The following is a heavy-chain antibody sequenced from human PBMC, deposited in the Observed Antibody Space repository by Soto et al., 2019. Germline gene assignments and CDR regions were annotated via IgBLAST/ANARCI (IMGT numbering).Heavy chain of an antibody. J-gene: IGHJ6*02. D-gene: IGHD2-15*01. CDR1: GYTFTSYG. Sequence: ASVKVSCKASGYTFTSYGINWVRQAPGQGLEWMGWISAYNGNTNYAQKLQGRVTMTTDTSTSTAYMDLRGLRSDDTAVYYCARIRCSGGSCHAYDMDVWGQGTTVTLSS. CDR2: ISAYNGNT. V-gene: IGHV1-18*01. CDR3: ARIRCSGGSCHAYDMDV.